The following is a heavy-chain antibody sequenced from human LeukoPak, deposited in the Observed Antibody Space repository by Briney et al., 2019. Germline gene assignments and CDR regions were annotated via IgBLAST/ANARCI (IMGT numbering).Heavy chain of an antibody. J-gene: IGHJ4*02. CDR1: GFTFSSYG. V-gene: IGHV3-33*08. D-gene: IGHD2-2*01. CDR3: ATGVVPAVSGNFDY. CDR2: IWYGGSNK. Sequence: SGGSLRLSCAASGFTFSSYGMHWVRQAPGKGLEWVAVIWYGGSNKYYADSVKGRFTISRDNSKNTLYLQMNSLRAEDTAVYYCATGVVPAVSGNFDYWGQGTLVTVSS.